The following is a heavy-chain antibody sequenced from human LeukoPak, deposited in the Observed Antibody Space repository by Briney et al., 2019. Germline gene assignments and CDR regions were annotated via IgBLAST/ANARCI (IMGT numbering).Heavy chain of an antibody. J-gene: IGHJ4*02. Sequence: GGSLRLSCAASGFTFSSYAMHWVRQAPGKGLEWVAVISYDGSNKYYADSVKGRFTISRDNSKNTLYLQMNSLRAEDTAVYYCAKDSTSYYYGLDYWGLGTLVTVSS. CDR3: AKDSTSYYYGLDY. D-gene: IGHD3-22*01. V-gene: IGHV3-30-3*01. CDR2: ISYDGSNK. CDR1: GFTFSSYA.